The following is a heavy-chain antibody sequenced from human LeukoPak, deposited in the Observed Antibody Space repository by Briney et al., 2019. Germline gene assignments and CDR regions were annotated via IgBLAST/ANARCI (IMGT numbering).Heavy chain of an antibody. CDR3: ARSTYGSAGYSYYFYMDA. V-gene: IGHV4-59*01. Sequence: SETLSLTCTVSGGSISSYYWSWIRQPPGKGLEWIGYISYSGSTNYNPSLKSRVTISVDTSQNQFSLKLNSVTAADTAVYYCARSTYGSAGYSYYFYMDAWGKGTTVTVSS. CDR2: ISYSGST. J-gene: IGHJ6*03. CDR1: GGSISSYY. D-gene: IGHD6-25*01.